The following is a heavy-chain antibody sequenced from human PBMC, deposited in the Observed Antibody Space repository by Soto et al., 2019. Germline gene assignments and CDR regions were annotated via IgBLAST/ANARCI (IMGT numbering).Heavy chain of an antibody. CDR3: AKGMIAPLGYYYVMDV. J-gene: IGHJ6*02. D-gene: IGHD3-22*01. V-gene: IGHV3-23*01. CDR2: ISGSGGST. Sequence: GGSLSLSCAASGFTFSSYAMNWVRQAPGKGLEWVSAISGSGGSTYYADSVKDRFTISRDNSKNTLYLQMNSLRDEDTAVYYCAKGMIAPLGYYYVMDVWGQGTTVTVSS. CDR1: GFTFSSYA.